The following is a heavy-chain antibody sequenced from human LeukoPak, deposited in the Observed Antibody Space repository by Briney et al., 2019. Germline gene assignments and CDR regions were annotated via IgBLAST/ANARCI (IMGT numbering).Heavy chain of an antibody. Sequence: GGSLRLSCAASGFTFSSHWMTWVRQAPGKGLEWVANINEDGSGKYYVDSVKGRFTISRDNAENSVHLQMNSLRAEDTAVYYCATRHCSIAACRASSYKCMDDWGKGTTVTVSS. D-gene: IGHD4-11*01. CDR1: GFTFSSHW. CDR3: ATRHCSIAACRASSYKCMDD. J-gene: IGHJ6*04. V-gene: IGHV3-7*01. CDR2: INEDGSGK.